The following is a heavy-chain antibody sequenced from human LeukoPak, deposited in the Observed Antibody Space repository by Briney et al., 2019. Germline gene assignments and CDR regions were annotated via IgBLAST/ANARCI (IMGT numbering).Heavy chain of an antibody. CDR1: GFTFSNAW. CDR2: IKSKPDGGAI. Sequence: GGSLRLSCAASGFTFSNAWMSWVRQAPGKGLEWVGRIKSKPDGGAIDYAAPVKGRFIISRDDSKDMLYLQMNSLKTEDTGVYYCTRDKLELRQFDYWGQGTLVTVS. V-gene: IGHV3-15*01. D-gene: IGHD1-26*01. CDR3: TRDKLELRQFDY. J-gene: IGHJ4*02.